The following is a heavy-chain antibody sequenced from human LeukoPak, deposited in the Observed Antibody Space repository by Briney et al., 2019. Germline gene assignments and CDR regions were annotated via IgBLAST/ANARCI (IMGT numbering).Heavy chain of an antibody. D-gene: IGHD3-16*01. Sequence: SETLSLTCTVSGGSISSGDYYWSWIRQPPGKGLEWIGYIYYSGSTYYNPSLKSRVTISVDTSENQFSLKLSSVTAADTAVYYCARTRSRGLNWFDPWGQGTLVTVSS. CDR2: IYYSGST. V-gene: IGHV4-30-4*08. CDR1: GGSISSGDYY. J-gene: IGHJ5*02. CDR3: ARTRSRGLNWFDP.